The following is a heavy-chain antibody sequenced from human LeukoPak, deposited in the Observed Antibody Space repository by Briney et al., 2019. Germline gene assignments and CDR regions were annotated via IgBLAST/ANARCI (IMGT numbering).Heavy chain of an antibody. CDR2: IWFDGSDK. J-gene: IGHJ5*02. CDR3: ARDGGYCRSTGCEDVNWFDP. CDR1: GFTFSDYG. D-gene: IGHD2-2*01. V-gene: IGHV3-33*01. Sequence: GGSLRLSCAASGFTFSDYGIHWVRQAPGKGLEWVALIWFDGSDKSYAASVKGRFTISRDNSKNTLYLQMNIPRAEDTAVYYCARDGGYCRSTGCEDVNWFDPWGQGTLVTVSS.